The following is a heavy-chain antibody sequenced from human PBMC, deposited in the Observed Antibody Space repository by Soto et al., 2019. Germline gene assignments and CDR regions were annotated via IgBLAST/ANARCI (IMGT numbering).Heavy chain of an antibody. CDR2: IPSRGRP. D-gene: IGHD5-12*01. CDR3: ARDTYSGYAFGL. Sequence: QVQLRESGPGLVKPSQTLSLTCSVSGASVAGGSYYWSWVRQPPGKGLDWIGYIPSRGRPFYNPSLTSRGTISADTSKNQLSLQLTSVTAADTALYYCARDTYSGYAFGLWGQGTLVTVSS. CDR1: GASVAGGSYY. J-gene: IGHJ5*02. V-gene: IGHV4-30-4*01.